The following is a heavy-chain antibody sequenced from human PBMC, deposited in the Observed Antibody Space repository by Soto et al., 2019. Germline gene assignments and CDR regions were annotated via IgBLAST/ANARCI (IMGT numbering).Heavy chain of an antibody. CDR2: IYHSGST. J-gene: IGHJ6*02. V-gene: IGHV4-34*01. CDR1: GGSFSGYY. CDR3: ARVSGGSYYGYYSGYYHYRMDF. D-gene: IGHD4-17*01. Sequence: SETLSLTCAVYGGSFSGYYWSWIRQPPGKGLEWIGEIYHSGSTNYNPSLKSRVTISVDKSKNQFSLKLSSVTAADTAVYYCARVSGGSYYGYYSGYYHYRMDFWGQGTTVTVSS.